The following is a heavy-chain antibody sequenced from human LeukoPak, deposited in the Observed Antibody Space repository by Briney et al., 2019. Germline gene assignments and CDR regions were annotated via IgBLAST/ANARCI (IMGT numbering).Heavy chain of an antibody. CDR1: GGSISSGGYY. J-gene: IGHJ5*02. CDR2: IYQSGST. Sequence: PSETLSLTCTVSGGSISSGGYYWSWIRQPPGKGLEWIGYIYQSGSTNYNPSLKSRVTISVDTSKNQLSLKLSSVTAADTAVYYCASHRNWFDPWGQGTLVTVSS. V-gene: IGHV4-61*08. CDR3: ASHRNWFDP.